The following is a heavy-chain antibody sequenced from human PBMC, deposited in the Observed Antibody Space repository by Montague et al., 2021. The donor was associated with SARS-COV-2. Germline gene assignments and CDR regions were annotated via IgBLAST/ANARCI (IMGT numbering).Heavy chain of an antibody. CDR3: ARVGREQLLRLSGMDV. Sequence: SETLSLTCTVSGGSISSSSYYWGWIRQPPGKGLEWTGSIYYSGSTYYNPSLKSRVTISVDTSKNQFSLTLSSVTAADTAVYYCARVGREQLLRLSGMDVWGQGTTVTVSS. J-gene: IGHJ6*02. V-gene: IGHV4-39*07. D-gene: IGHD6-13*01. CDR2: IYYSGST. CDR1: GGSISSSSYY.